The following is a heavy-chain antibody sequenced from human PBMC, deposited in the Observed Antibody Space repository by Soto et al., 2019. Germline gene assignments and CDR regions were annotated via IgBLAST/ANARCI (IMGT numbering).Heavy chain of an antibody. CDR2: IYHSGST. CDR3: ARVPAP. Sequence: QLQLQESGSGLVKPSQTLSLTCAVSGGSISSGGYSWSWIRQPPGKGLEWIGYIYHSGSTYSKPSLKSRVTISVDRAKTQLSLRLSSVTAADTAVYYCARVPAPWGQGTLVTVSS. J-gene: IGHJ5*02. CDR1: GGSISSGGYS. D-gene: IGHD2-2*01. V-gene: IGHV4-30-2*01.